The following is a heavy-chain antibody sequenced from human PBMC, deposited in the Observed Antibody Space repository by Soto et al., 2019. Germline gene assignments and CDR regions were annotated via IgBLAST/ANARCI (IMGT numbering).Heavy chain of an antibody. Sequence: QVQLQESGPGLVKPSQTLSLTCTVSGGSISSGDYYWSWIRRPPGKGLEWIGYIFYSGSTYYNPSLKSRLTISVDTSKNQFSLKLSSVTAADTAVYYCGSLSGSASYLDYWGQGTLVTVSS. V-gene: IGHV4-30-4*01. CDR1: GGSISSGDYY. D-gene: IGHD1-26*01. CDR2: IFYSGST. CDR3: GSLSGSASYLDY. J-gene: IGHJ4*02.